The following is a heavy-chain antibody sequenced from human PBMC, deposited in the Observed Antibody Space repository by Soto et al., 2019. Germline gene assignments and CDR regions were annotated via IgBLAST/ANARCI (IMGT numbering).Heavy chain of an antibody. Sequence: ASVKVSCKASGYTFTSYYMHWVRQAPGQGLEWMGIINPSGGSTSYAQKFQGRVTMTRDTSTSTVYMELSSLRSEDTAVYYCARAVSNARHYYYGMDVWGQGTTVTVSS. CDR3: ARAVSNARHYYYGMDV. D-gene: IGHD6-25*01. CDR2: INPSGGST. CDR1: GYTFTSYY. V-gene: IGHV1-46*01. J-gene: IGHJ6*02.